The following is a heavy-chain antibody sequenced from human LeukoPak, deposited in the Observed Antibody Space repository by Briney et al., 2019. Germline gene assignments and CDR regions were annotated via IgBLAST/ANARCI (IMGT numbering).Heavy chain of an antibody. V-gene: IGHV4-61*02. CDR1: GGSVSSGSYY. D-gene: IGHD3-22*01. CDR3: ARVTTGGYYNY. J-gene: IGHJ4*02. CDR2: IYTSGST. Sequence: SETLSLTCTVSGGSVSSGSYYWSWIRQPAGKGLEWIGRIYTSGSTNYNPSLKSRVTISLDTSENHFSLKLSSVTAADTAVYYCARVTTGGYYNYWGQGTLVTVSS.